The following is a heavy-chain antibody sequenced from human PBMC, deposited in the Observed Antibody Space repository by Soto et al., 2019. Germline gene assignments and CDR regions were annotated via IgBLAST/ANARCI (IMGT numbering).Heavy chain of an antibody. CDR3: ARDHSPYYDFWSGYADNGMDV. Sequence: PGGSLRLSCAASGVTFSNYGMHWVRQAPGKGLEWVAVIWYDGSNKYYADSVKGRFTISRDNSKNTLYLQMNSLRAEDTAVYYCARDHSPYYDFWSGYADNGMDVWGQGTTVTVSS. D-gene: IGHD3-3*01. V-gene: IGHV3-33*08. CDR1: GVTFSNYG. CDR2: IWYDGSNK. J-gene: IGHJ6*02.